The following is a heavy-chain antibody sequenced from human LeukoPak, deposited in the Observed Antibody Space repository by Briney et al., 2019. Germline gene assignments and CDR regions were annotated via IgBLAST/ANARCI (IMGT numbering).Heavy chain of an antibody. CDR3: AKSGSGLDP. CDR2: ISGSGDST. D-gene: IGHD6-25*01. J-gene: IGHJ5*02. CDR1: GFTFSSSA. Sequence: GGSLRLSCAASGFTFSSSAMSWVRQAPGRGLEWVSSISGSGDSTYYADSVKGRFTISRDNSKNTLYLQMNSLRAEDTAVYYCAKSGSGLDPWGQGTLVTVSS. V-gene: IGHV3-23*01.